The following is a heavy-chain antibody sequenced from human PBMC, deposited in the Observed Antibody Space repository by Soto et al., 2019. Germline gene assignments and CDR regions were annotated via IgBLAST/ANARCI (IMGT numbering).Heavy chain of an antibody. J-gene: IGHJ4*02. D-gene: IGHD1-1*01. CDR3: ARGRYGDY. Sequence: QVHLVLSGAEMKKPGASVKVSCKASGYTFTSYGITWVRQAPGQGLEWMGWISAHNGNTDYAQKLQGRVIVTRDTSTSTAYMELRSLISDVTAVYYCARGRYGDYWGQGALVTVSS. CDR2: ISAHNGNT. CDR1: GYTFTSYG. V-gene: IGHV1-18*01.